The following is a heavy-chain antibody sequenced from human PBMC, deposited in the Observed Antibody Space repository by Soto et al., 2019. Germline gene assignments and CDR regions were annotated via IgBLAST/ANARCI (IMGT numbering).Heavy chain of an antibody. J-gene: IGHJ6*03. Sequence: EVQLVESGGGLVQPGGSLRLSCAASGFTFSNYWMYWVRQAPGKGLVWVSRIISDGSVSSYADSVKGRPTISRDNVQNTRYLQMNSLRAEDTAVYYCARGDCVGGPCYSLAGSFYYYMDVWGKGTTVTVFS. V-gene: IGHV3-74*01. CDR1: GFTFSNYW. D-gene: IGHD2-15*01. CDR3: ARGDCVGGPCYSLAGSFYYYMDV. CDR2: IISDGSVS.